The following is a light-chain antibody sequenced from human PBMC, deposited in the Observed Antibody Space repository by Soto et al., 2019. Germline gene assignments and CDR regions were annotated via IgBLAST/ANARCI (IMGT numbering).Light chain of an antibody. CDR1: SGHSGYI. J-gene: IGLJ2*01. V-gene: IGLV4-60*02. Sequence: QSVLTQSSSASASLGSSVKLTCTLSSGHSGYIIAWHQQQPGKAPRYLMKLEGSGSYNKGSGVPDRFSGSSFGADRYLTISNLQFEEEADYYCETWDSDTRVFGGGTKLTVL. CDR2: LEGSGSY. CDR3: ETWDSDTRV.